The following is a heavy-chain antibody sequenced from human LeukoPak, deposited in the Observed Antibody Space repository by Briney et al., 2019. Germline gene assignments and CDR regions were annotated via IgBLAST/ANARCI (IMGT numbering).Heavy chain of an antibody. CDR2: INWNGGST. V-gene: IGHV3-20*04. D-gene: IGHD4-17*01. CDR3: ARGRDYGDNSLVY. Sequence: GGSLRLFCAASGFTFEDYGMSWVRQAPGKGLEWVSGINWNGGSTGYADSVKGRFTISRDNANNSLYLQMNSLRAEDTALYYCARGRDYGDNSLVYWGQGTLVTVSS. CDR1: GFTFEDYG. J-gene: IGHJ4*02.